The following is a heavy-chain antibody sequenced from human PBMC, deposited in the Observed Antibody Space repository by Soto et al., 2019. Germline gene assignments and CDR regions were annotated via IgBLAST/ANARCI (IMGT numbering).Heavy chain of an antibody. CDR3: ATSNPTCPGCYS. J-gene: IGHJ5*01. CDR1: GVSISSGY. CDR2: ISHSGLS. Sequence: QVQLQESGPGLVKPSETLSLTCIVSGVSISSGYCTWIRQSPGKGLEWIGYISHSGLSHYGASLPSRLPMSGETSKNQSSLHFTTVTAADSDIYYCATSNPTCPGCYSWGHGTLVTVSS. V-gene: IGHV4-59*01. D-gene: IGHD6-19*01.